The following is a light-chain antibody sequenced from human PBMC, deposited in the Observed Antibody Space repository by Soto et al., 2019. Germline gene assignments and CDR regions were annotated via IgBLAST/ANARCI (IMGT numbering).Light chain of an antibody. Sequence: VVLPQSPPTFPLPSRHRATLSCRASQNISNYLIWYQQEPGQAPRLLVYDVSNRATGIPDRFSGCGSGIDFTLTILRFEAEEFAVCYCRRNCSPGCTFGEGTKVDIK. J-gene: IGKJ1*01. CDR2: DVS. CDR1: QNISNY. V-gene: IGKV3-11*01. CDR3: RRNCSPGCT.